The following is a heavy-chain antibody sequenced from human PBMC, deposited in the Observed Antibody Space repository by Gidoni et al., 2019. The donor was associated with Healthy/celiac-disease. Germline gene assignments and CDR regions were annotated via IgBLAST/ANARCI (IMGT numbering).Heavy chain of an antibody. CDR1: GGSISKSNW. J-gene: IGHJ3*02. CDR2: IHHWGNT. Sequence: QVQLQESGPVLVKPSGTLSLTCTVSGGSISKSNWWSWVRHPPGEGLEWIGDIHHWGNTNYSPALKSLVTISVDKSENQVSLKWSFVTAADTAFDYCAIDLWVSGRGGHAFDIWGQVTMVTVSS. V-gene: IGHV4-4*02. CDR3: AIDLWVSGRGGHAFDI. D-gene: IGHD6-19*01.